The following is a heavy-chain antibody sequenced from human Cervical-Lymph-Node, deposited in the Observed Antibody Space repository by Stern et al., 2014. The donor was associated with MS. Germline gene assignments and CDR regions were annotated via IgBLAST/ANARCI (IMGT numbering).Heavy chain of an antibody. J-gene: IGHJ5*01. CDR2: VYPDDSDT. Sequence: VQLEESGPEVRTPGQSLKISCKASGYMFTNFWLGWVRQMPGKGLEWMGLVYPDDSDTRYSPSFQGQVISAAAKSTGTAYLQWSSLKASDSAMYYCAKGAPPDSWGQGTLVTVSS. CDR1: GYMFTNFW. CDR3: AKGAPPDS. V-gene: IGHV5-51*06. D-gene: IGHD4/OR15-4a*01.